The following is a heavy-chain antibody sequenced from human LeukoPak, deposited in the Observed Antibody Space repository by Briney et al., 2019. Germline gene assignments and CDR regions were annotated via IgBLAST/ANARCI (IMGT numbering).Heavy chain of an antibody. D-gene: IGHD7-27*01. CDR3: AKDFPNWGSDY. Sequence: GGSLRLSCAASGFTFSSHGMHWVRQAPGKGLEWVAFLQADGSDKYYADSVKGRFTISRDNSNNTLYLQINSLRSEDTAVYFCAKDFPNWGSDYWGQGTLVSVSS. J-gene: IGHJ4*02. CDR2: LQADGSDK. V-gene: IGHV3-30*02. CDR1: GFTFSSHG.